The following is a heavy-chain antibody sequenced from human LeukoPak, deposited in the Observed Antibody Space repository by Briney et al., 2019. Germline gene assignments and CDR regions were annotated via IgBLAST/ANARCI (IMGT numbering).Heavy chain of an antibody. CDR1: GGSISSSNW. V-gene: IGHV4-4*02. CDR3: ARYREVGATVDY. J-gene: IGHJ4*02. D-gene: IGHD1-26*01. CDR2: IYHSGST. Sequence: PSETLSLTCAVSGGSISSSNWWSWVRQPPGKGLEWIGEIYHSGSTNYNPSLKSRVTISVDTSKNQFSLKLSSVTAADTAVYYCARYREVGATVDYWGQGTLVTVSS.